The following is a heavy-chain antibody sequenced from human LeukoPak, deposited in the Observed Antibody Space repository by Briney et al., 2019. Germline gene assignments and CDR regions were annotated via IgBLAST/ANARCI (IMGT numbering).Heavy chain of an antibody. CDR1: GGSISSYY. D-gene: IGHD6-19*01. J-gene: IGHJ4*02. CDR3: ARGYSSGWFDY. CDR2: IYTSGST. V-gene: IGHV4-4*07. Sequence: TSETLSLTCTVSGGSISSYYWSWIRQPAGEGLEWIGRIYTSGSTNYNPSLKSRVTMSVDTSKNQFSLKLSSVTAADTAVYYCARGYSSGWFDYWGQGTLVTVSS.